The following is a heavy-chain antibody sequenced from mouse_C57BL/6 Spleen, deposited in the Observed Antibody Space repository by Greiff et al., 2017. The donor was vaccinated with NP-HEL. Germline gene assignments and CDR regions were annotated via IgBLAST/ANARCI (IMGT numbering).Heavy chain of an antibody. CDR1: GYTFTDYN. V-gene: IGHV1-18*01. D-gene: IGHD1-1*01. CDR2: INPNNGGT. J-gene: IGHJ4*01. CDR3: ARGASDDGSSFYAMDY. Sequence: EVQLQQSGPELVKPGASVKIPCKASGYTFTDYNMDWVKQSHGKSLEWIGDINPNNGGTIYNQKFKGKATLTVDKSSSTAYMELRSLTSEDTAVYYWARGASDDGSSFYAMDYWGQGTSVTVSS.